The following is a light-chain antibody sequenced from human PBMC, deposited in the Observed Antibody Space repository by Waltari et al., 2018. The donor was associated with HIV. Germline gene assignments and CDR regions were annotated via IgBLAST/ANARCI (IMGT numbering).Light chain of an antibody. CDR1: TSNIGAGYD. J-gene: IGLJ3*02. Sequence: QSVLTQPPSVSGAPGQRVSISCTGSTSNIGAGYDVHWYHQVPGTAPKFLIFGNTNPPSGVPDRISGSKSGTSASLAISGLRAEDEAYYYCQSYDSSLSGSWVFGGGTKLTVL. CDR3: QSYDSSLSGSWV. CDR2: GNT. V-gene: IGLV1-40*01.